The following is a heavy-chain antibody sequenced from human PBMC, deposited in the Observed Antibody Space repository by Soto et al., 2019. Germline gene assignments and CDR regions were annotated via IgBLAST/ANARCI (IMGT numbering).Heavy chain of an antibody. Sequence: EMQLLESGGGLVQPGGSLRLSCAASGFTFSSYAMSWVRQAPGKGLEWVSAISISGGSTYYADSVKGRFTISRDNSKNTLDLHMNSLRAEDTAVYSCAKGKKWELPLDYWGQGNLVTVSS. J-gene: IGHJ4*02. CDR2: ISISGGST. V-gene: IGHV3-23*01. D-gene: IGHD1-26*01. CDR1: GFTFSSYA. CDR3: AKGKKWELPLDY.